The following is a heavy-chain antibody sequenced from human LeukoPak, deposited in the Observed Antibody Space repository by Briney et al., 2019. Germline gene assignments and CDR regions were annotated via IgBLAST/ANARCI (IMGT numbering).Heavy chain of an antibody. CDR3: ATSNYVAAALGYFDY. Sequence: ASVKVSCKASGGTFSSYAINWLRQAPGQGLEWMGIINPSGGSTSYAQKFQGRVTMTTDTSTSTAYMELRSLRSDDTAVYYCATSNYVAAALGYFDYRGQGTLVTVSS. V-gene: IGHV1-46*01. D-gene: IGHD6-13*01. J-gene: IGHJ4*02. CDR1: GGTFSSYA. CDR2: INPSGGST.